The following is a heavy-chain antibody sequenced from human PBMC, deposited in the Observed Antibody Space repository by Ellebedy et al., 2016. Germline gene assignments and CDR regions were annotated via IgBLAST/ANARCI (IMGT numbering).Heavy chain of an antibody. V-gene: IGHV5-51*01. D-gene: IGHD5-12*01. CDR2: IYPGDSDT. CDR3: ARSLSSMVATYDY. CDR1: GYSFTSYW. Sequence: GESLKISCKGSGYSFTSYWIGGVRQMPGKGLEWMGIIYPGDSDTRYSPSFQGQVTISADKSISTAYLQWSSLKASDTAMYYCARSLSSMVATYDYWGQGTLVTVSS. J-gene: IGHJ4*02.